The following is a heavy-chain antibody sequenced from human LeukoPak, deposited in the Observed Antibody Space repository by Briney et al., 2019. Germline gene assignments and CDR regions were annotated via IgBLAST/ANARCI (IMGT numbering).Heavy chain of an antibody. CDR3: ARGNNYYDSSGLDY. J-gene: IGHJ4*02. V-gene: IGHV4-34*01. CDR1: GGSFSGYY. D-gene: IGHD3-22*01. Sequence: SETLSPTCAVYGGSFSGYYWSWIRQPPGKGLEWIGEINRSGSTNYNPSLKSRVTISVDTSKNQFSLKLSSVTAADTAVYYCARGNNYYDSSGLDYWGQGTLVTVSS. CDR2: INRSGST.